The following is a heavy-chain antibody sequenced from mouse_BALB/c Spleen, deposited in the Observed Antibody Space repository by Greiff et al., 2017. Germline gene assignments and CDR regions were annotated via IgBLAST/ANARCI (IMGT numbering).Heavy chain of an antibody. CDR1: GYAFSSSW. Sequence: VQLQQSGPELVKPGASVKISCKASGYAFSSSWMNWVKQRPGQGLEWIGRIYPGDGDTNYNGKFKGKATLTADKSSSTAYMQLSSLTSVDSAVYFCARWDGYYVDYWGQGTTLTVSS. V-gene: IGHV1-82*01. D-gene: IGHD2-3*01. CDR3: ARWDGYYVDY. CDR2: IYPGDGDT. J-gene: IGHJ2*01.